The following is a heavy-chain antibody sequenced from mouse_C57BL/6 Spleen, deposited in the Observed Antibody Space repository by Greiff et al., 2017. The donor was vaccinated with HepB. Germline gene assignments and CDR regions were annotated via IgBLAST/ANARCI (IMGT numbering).Heavy chain of an antibody. V-gene: IGHV2-5*01. CDR3: AKNGLRDYYAMDY. Sequence: VQVVESGPGLVQPSQSLSITCTVSGFSLTSYGVHWVRQSPGKGLEWLGVIWRGGSTDYNAAFMSRLSITKDNSKSQVFFKMNSLQADDTAIYYCAKNGLRDYYAMDYWGQGTSVTVSS. D-gene: IGHD6-5*01. CDR1: GFSLTSYG. J-gene: IGHJ4*01. CDR2: IWRGGST.